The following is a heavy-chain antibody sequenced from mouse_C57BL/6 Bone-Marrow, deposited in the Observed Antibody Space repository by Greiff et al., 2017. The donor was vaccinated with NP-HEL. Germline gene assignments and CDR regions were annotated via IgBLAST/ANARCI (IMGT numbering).Heavy chain of an antibody. CDR1: GYTFTDYY. V-gene: IGHV1-26*01. D-gene: IGHD2-4*01. J-gene: IGHJ4*01. CDR2: INPNNGGT. Sequence: EVQLQQSGPELVKPGASVKISCKASGYTFTDYYMNWVKQSHGKSLEWFGDINPNNGGTSYNQKFKGKATLTVDKSSSTAYMELRSLTSEDSAVYYCAREGDYYYAMDYWGQGTSVTVSS. CDR3: AREGDYYYAMDY.